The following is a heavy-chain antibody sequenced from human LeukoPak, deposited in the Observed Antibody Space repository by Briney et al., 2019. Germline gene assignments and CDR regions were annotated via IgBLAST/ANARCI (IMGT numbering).Heavy chain of an antibody. CDR2: ISSSSSYI. D-gene: IGHD6-13*01. J-gene: IGHJ4*02. CDR1: GFTFSSYS. V-gene: IGHV3-21*01. Sequence: KPGGSLRLSCAASGFTFSSYSMNWVRQAPGKGLEWVSSISSSSSYIYYADSVKGRFTISRDNAKNSLYLQMNSLRAEDTAVYYCARAGIAAAGKLDWGQGTLVTVSS. CDR3: ARAGIAAAGKLD.